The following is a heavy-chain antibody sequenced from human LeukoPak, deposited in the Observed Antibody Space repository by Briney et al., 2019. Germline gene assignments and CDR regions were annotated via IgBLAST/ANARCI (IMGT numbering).Heavy chain of an antibody. D-gene: IGHD1-26*01. CDR1: GYTFTSYG. V-gene: IGHV1-18*01. CDR2: ISAYNGNT. J-gene: IGHJ3*02. Sequence: ASVKVSCKASGYTFTSYGISWVRQAPGQGLEWMGWISAYNGNTNYAQKLQGRVTMTTDTSTSTAYMELSSLRSEDTAVYYCARDLRWELPNDAFDIWGQGTMVTVSS. CDR3: ARDLRWELPNDAFDI.